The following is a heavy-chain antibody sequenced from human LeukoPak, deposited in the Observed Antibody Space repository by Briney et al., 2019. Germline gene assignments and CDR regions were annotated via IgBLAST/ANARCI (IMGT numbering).Heavy chain of an antibody. CDR2: IRYEGSNK. V-gene: IGHV3-30*02. CDR3: AKELVPAALDY. CDR1: GFTLSSYG. Sequence: GGSLRLSCAASGFTLSSYGMHWVRQAPGEGLEWVGFIRYEGSNKYYADSLDRRLTISIDNSKNTLYLQMDSLRADDTAVYYCAKELVPAALDYGGEGTLVTVST. D-gene: IGHD2-2*01. J-gene: IGHJ4*02.